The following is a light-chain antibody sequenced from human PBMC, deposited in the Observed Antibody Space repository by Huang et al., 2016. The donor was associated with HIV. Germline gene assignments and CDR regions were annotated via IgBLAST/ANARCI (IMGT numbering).Light chain of an antibody. J-gene: IGKJ2*01. Sequence: EIVLTQSPGTLSLSPGERAPLSCRASPSVSGNYLAWYQQKPGQAPRLLMYGGSRSAAGIPDRFSGSGSGTDFTLTISRLEPEDFAVYYCQQYGSSLPYTFGQGTKLEIK. CDR3: QQYGSSLPYT. CDR2: GGS. V-gene: IGKV3-20*01. CDR1: PSVSGNY.